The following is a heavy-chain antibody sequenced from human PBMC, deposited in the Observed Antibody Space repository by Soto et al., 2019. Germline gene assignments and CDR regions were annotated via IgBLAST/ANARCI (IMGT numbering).Heavy chain of an antibody. CDR3: GRGDSGSYRFDY. J-gene: IGHJ4*02. CDR1: GFTFSNYW. V-gene: IGHV3-74*01. CDR2: INGDGTGT. Sequence: EVQLVESGGGLVQPGGSLRLSCAASGFTFSNYWMHWVRQAPGKGLVWVSRINGDGTGTNYADSVKGQFTISRDNAKNTLYLQMNSLRAEDTAVYYCGRGDSGSYRFDYWGQGTLVTVSS. D-gene: IGHD3-10*01.